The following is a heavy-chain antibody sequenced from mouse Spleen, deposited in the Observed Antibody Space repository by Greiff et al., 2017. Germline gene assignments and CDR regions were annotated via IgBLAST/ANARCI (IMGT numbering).Heavy chain of an antibody. Sequence: QVQLQQSGAELARPGASVKMSCKASGYTFTSYTMHWVKQRPGQGLEWIGYINPSSGYTKYNQKFKDKATLTADKPSSTAYMQLSSLTSEDSAVYYCARDYYGSRYFDVWGTGTTVTVSS. J-gene: IGHJ1*03. CDR2: INPSSGYT. CDR1: GYTFTSYT. CDR3: ARDYYGSRYFDV. V-gene: IGHV1-4*01. D-gene: IGHD1-1*01.